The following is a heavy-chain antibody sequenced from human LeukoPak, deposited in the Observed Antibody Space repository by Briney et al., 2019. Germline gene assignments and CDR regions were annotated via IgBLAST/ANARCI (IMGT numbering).Heavy chain of an antibody. J-gene: IGHJ1*01. D-gene: IGHD3-22*01. CDR1: GYTFTSYG. Sequence: ASVKVSCKASGYTFTSYGISWVRQAPGQGLEWMGWISAYNGNTNYAQKLQGRVTMTTDTSTSTAYMELRSLRSDDTAVYYCARDLGHYDSSGYFLAAEYFQHWGQGTLVTVSS. V-gene: IGHV1-18*01. CDR3: ARDLGHYDSSGYFLAAEYFQH. CDR2: ISAYNGNT.